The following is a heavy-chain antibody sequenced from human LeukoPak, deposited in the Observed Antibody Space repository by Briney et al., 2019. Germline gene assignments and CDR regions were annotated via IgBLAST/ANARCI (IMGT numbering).Heavy chain of an antibody. CDR2: ISSSSSYT. D-gene: IGHD2-21*02. CDR3: ARVPSSISSTAIIFYYFDY. J-gene: IGHJ4*02. CDR1: GFIFSDYY. V-gene: IGHV3-11*06. Sequence: GGSLRLSCAASGFIFSDYYMSWIRQAPGKGLEWVSYISSSSSYTDYADSVKGRFTISRDNAKNSLYLQMNSLRAEDTAVYYCARVPSSISSTAIIFYYFDYWGQGTLVTVSS.